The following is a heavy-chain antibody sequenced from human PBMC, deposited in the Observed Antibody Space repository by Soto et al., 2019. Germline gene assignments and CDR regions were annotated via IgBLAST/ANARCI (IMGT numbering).Heavy chain of an antibody. J-gene: IGHJ4*02. D-gene: IGHD1-20*01. V-gene: IGHV5-51*01. Sequence: PGESLKISCCASGYICTTYWIAWVRQMSGRGLQWMVIIYPGDSDIRKSPSFRGHVTISADTSISTAYLQWSSLEASDTAMYYCVRAITGISDPYHFDFWGQGTLGTVSS. CDR3: VRAITGISDPYHFDF. CDR1: GYICTTYW. CDR2: IYPGDSDI.